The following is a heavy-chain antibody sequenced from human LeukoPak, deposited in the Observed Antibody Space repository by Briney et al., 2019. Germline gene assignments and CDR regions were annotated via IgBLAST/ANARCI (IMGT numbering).Heavy chain of an antibody. CDR3: ARASDTSWPFDF. CDR1: GYAFTTFG. CDR2: ISTSKTYT. D-gene: IGHD2-2*01. V-gene: IGHV1-18*01. J-gene: IGHJ4*02. Sequence: APVKVSCKASGYAFTTFGIMWVRQAPGQGLEWMGWISTSKTYTRYAQKVQGRATLTTDTSTSTAYMELTSLTSDDTAVYFCARASDTSWPFDFWGRGTKVTVSS.